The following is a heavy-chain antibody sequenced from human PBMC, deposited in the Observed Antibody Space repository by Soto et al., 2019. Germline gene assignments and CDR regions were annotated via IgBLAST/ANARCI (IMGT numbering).Heavy chain of an antibody. Sequence: QVQLVESGGGVVQPGRSLRLSCAASGFTFSSYAMHWVRQAPGKGLEWVAVISYDGSNKYYADSVKGRFTISRDNSKNTLYLQMNSLRAEDTAVYYCARGDDYDSGGYRFDYWGQGTLVTVSS. CDR2: ISYDGSNK. CDR3: ARGDDYDSGGYRFDY. J-gene: IGHJ4*02. V-gene: IGHV3-30-3*01. D-gene: IGHD3-22*01. CDR1: GFTFSSYA.